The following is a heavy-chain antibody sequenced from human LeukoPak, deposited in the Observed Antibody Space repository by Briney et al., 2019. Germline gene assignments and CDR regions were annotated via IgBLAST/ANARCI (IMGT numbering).Heavy chain of an antibody. CDR2: INHSGST. CDR3: ARGLRIAVAGTKTRTYFDY. J-gene: IGHJ4*02. D-gene: IGHD6-19*01. CDR1: GGSFSGYY. V-gene: IGHV4-34*01. Sequence: SETLSLTCAVYGGSFSGYYWSWIRQPPGKGLEWIGEINHSGSTNYNPSLKSRVTISVDTSKNQFSLKLSSVTAAGTAVYYCARGLRIAVAGTKTRTYFDYWGQGTLVTVSS.